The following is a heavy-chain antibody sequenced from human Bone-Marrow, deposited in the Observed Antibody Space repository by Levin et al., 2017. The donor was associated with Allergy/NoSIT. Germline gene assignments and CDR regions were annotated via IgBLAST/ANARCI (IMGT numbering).Heavy chain of an antibody. V-gene: IGHV1-3*04. CDR1: GYTFTSYP. J-gene: IGHJ5*01. D-gene: IGHD2-8*02. Sequence: GESLKISCKASGYTFTSYPMHWVRLAPGQGLEWMGWINIGQGNTKYSQKFQGRVTITRDTSASTAYMDLSSLTSEDTAIYYCARDGRQSTGGYWLDSWGQGTLVTVSS. CDR2: INIGQGNT. CDR3: ARDGRQSTGGYWLDS.